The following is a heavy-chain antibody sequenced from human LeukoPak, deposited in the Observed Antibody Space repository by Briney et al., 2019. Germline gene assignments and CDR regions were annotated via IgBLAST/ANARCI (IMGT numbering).Heavy chain of an antibody. CDR3: ARAGYSSSWYYFDY. CDR2: IYSGGST. Sequence: GGSLRLSCAASGLTVSSNYMSWVRQAPGKGLEWVSVIYSGGSTYYADSVKGRFTISRDNSKNTLYLQMNSLRAEDTAVYYCARAGYSSSWYYFDYWGQGTLVTVSS. CDR1: GLTVSSNY. D-gene: IGHD6-13*01. V-gene: IGHV3-53*01. J-gene: IGHJ4*02.